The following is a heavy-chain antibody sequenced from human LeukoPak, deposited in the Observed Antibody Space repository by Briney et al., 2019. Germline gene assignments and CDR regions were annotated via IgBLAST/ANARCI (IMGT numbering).Heavy chain of an antibody. CDR1: GYTFTSYA. CDR3: AGDLEGIAAPRSPKNAFDI. D-gene: IGHD6-13*01. J-gene: IGHJ3*02. Sequence: ASVKVSCKASGYTFTSYAMHWVRQAPGQRLEWMGWINAGNGNTKYSQKFQGRVTMTTDTSTSTAYMELRSLRSDDTAVYYCAGDLEGIAAPRSPKNAFDIWGQGTMVTVSS. V-gene: IGHV1-3*01. CDR2: INAGNGNT.